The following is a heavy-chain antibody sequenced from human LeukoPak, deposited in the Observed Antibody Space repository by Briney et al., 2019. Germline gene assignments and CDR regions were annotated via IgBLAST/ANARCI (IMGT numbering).Heavy chain of an antibody. Sequence: SETLSLTCTVSGASISSSSYYWGWIRQPPGKGLEWIGSIYYSGSTYNNPSLKSRVTMSVDTSKNQFSLKLTAVTAADTAVYYCARIYYYDSSGYFYYSDYWGQGTLVTVSS. D-gene: IGHD3-22*01. CDR2: IYYSGST. J-gene: IGHJ4*02. CDR1: GASISSSSYY. V-gene: IGHV4-39*01. CDR3: ARIYYYDSSGYFYYSDY.